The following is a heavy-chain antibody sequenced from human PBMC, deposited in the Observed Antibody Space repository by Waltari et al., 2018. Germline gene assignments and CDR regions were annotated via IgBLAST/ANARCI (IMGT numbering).Heavy chain of an antibody. D-gene: IGHD2-15*01. CDR1: GGTFSSYA. Sequence: QVQLVQSGAEVKKPGSSVKVSCKASGGTFSSYAISWVRQAPGQGLEWMGGIIPIFGTANYAQKFQGRVTITADKSTSTAYMELSSLRSEDTAVYYCARDFFDVNCSGGSCYENDPFDIWGQGTMVTVSS. J-gene: IGHJ3*02. V-gene: IGHV1-69*14. CDR3: ARDFFDVNCSGGSCYENDPFDI. CDR2: IIPIFGTA.